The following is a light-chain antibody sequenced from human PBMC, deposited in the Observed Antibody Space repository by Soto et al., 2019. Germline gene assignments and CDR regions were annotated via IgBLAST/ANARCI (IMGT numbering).Light chain of an antibody. CDR3: SSYASSTTWVV. Sequence: QSALTQPASVSGSPGQSITISCTGTSSDVASYNLVSWYQRHPDKAPKLMIYEGSKRPSGVSNRFSGSKSGNTASLTISGLQAEDEADYYCSSYASSTTWVVFGGGTKLTVL. V-gene: IGLV2-23*01. CDR1: SSDVASYNL. CDR2: EGS. J-gene: IGLJ2*01.